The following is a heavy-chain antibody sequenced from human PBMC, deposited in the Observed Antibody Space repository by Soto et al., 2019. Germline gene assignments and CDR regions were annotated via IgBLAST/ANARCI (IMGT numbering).Heavy chain of an antibody. Sequence: SETLSLTCTVSGGSICSSGYYWGWIRQPPGKGLEWIGSIYYSGSTYYNPSLKSRVTISVDTSKNQFSLKLSSVTAADTAVYYCARQYSYAFTYYFDYWGQGTLVTVSS. CDR2: IYYSGST. CDR1: GGSICSSGYY. D-gene: IGHD5-18*01. V-gene: IGHV4-39*01. CDR3: ARQYSYAFTYYFDY. J-gene: IGHJ4*02.